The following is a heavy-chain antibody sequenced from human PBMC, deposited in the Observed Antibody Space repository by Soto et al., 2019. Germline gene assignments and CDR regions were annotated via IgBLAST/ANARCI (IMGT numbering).Heavy chain of an antibody. V-gene: IGHV3-30*18. CDR3: ANPIVAADYYGMDV. CDR2: ISFDGKKK. J-gene: IGHJ6*02. Sequence: PGGALSLPWAASGLTFRSYDMQWVRQAPGKGLEGMGVISFDGKKKYYAVSVKGRFTISRDRYKKKLYEQKNRERGEDRGVYYWANPIVAADYYGMDVWGQGTTVTVSS. CDR1: GLTFRSYD. D-gene: IGHD3-9*01.